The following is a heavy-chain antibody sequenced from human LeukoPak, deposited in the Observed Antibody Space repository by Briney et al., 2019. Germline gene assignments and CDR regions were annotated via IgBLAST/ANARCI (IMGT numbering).Heavy chain of an antibody. V-gene: IGHV3-23*01. CDR1: GFTFDDYA. CDR3: AKDLRYCSGGSCYNS. D-gene: IGHD2-15*01. CDR2: ISGSGGST. Sequence: PGGSLRLSCAASGFTFDDYAMHWVRQAPGKGLEWVSGISGSGGSTYYADSVKGRFTISRDNSKNTLYLQMNSLRAEDTAVYYCAKDLRYCSGGSCYNSWGQGTLVTVSS. J-gene: IGHJ4*02.